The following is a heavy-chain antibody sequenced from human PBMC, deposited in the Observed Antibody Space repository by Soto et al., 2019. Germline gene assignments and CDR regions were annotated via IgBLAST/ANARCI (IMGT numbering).Heavy chain of an antibody. Sequence: GGSLRLSCAASGFTFRSYAMSWVRQAPGKGLEWVSAIGSGGDSTYYADSVKGRFTISRDNSKDTLYLQMNSLRVEDTAVYYCTKVVTGWYWDHSGHGPLVTVSS. D-gene: IGHD2-21*02. CDR1: GFTFRSYA. V-gene: IGHV3-23*01. CDR2: IGSGGDST. CDR3: TKVVTGWYWDH. J-gene: IGHJ4*01.